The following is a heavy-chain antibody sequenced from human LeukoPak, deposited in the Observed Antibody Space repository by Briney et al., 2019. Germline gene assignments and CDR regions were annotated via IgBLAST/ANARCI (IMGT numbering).Heavy chain of an antibody. CDR1: GYSFPNYH. CDR3: ASEYTGSQYFDY. V-gene: IGHV1-46*01. D-gene: IGHD1-26*01. J-gene: IGHJ4*02. CDR2: INLSDGST. Sequence: ASVKVSCKTSGYSFPNYHMHWVRQAPGQGLEWMGVINLSDGSTDHAQKFQGRVTMTRDTSTSTVYMELNTLRSEDTAVYHCASEYTGSQYFDYWGQGTLVTVSS.